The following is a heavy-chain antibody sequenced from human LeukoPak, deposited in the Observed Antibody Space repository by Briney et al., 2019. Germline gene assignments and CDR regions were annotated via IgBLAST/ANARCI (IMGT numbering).Heavy chain of an antibody. V-gene: IGHV4-39*01. J-gene: IGHJ5*02. CDR1: GGSISSSSPY. CDR2: IDYSGST. CDR3: ASQLRIAAVANWFDP. D-gene: IGHD6-13*01. Sequence: PSETLSLTCSVAGGSISSSSPYWGWIRQPPGNGLEWIGSIDYSGSTYYNPSLKSRVTISVDTSKNQFSLKLSSVTAADTAVYYCASQLRIAAVANWFDPWGQGTLVTVSS.